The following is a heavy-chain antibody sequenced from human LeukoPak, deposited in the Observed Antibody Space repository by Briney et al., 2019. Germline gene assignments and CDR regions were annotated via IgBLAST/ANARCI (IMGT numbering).Heavy chain of an antibody. V-gene: IGHV3-30*03. J-gene: IGHJ4*02. Sequence: PGGSLRLSCAASGFTSSSHDMHWVRQAPGKGLEWVAIISYDGGKKDYADSVKGRFTISRDNSKNTLYLQMNSLRAEDTAVYYCATKEIASSWYYFDYWGQGTLVTVSS. D-gene: IGHD6-13*01. CDR1: GFTSSSHD. CDR2: ISYDGGKK. CDR3: ATKEIASSWYYFDY.